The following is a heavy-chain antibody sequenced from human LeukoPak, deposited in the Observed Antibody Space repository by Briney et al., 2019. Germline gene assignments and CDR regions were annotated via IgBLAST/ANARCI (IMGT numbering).Heavy chain of an antibody. D-gene: IGHD3-10*01. V-gene: IGHV3-23*01. Sequence: GGSLRPSCAASGFTFDDYAMHWVRQAPGKGLEWVSGISGSGGSTFYADSVKGRFTISRDNSKNTLYLQMNSLRADDTAVYYCAKGGAVSSKSITLIRGTRRYYYYMDVWGKGTSVTISS. CDR1: GFTFDDYA. CDR2: ISGSGGST. CDR3: AKGGAVSSKSITLIRGTRRYYYYMDV. J-gene: IGHJ6*03.